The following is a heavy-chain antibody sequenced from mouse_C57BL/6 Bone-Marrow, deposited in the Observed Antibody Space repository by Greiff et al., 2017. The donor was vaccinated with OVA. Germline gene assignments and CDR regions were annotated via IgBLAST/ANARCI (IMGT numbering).Heavy chain of an antibody. Sequence: EVKLMESGGGLVQPKGSLKLSCAASGFSFNTYAMNWVRQAPGKGLEWVARIRSKSNNYATYYADSVKDRFTISRDDSESMLYLQMNNLKTEDTAMYYCVSRPITTGPFYAMDYWGQGTSVTVSS. CDR3: VSRPITTGPFYAMDY. D-gene: IGHD1-1*01. V-gene: IGHV10-1*01. J-gene: IGHJ4*01. CDR2: IRSKSNNYAT. CDR1: GFSFNTYA.